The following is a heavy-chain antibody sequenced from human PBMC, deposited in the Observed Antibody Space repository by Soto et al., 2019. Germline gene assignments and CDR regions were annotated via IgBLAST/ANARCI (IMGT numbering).Heavy chain of an antibody. J-gene: IGHJ6*03. CDR1: GGSISSGGYY. CDR3: ARVPATTTVTTYYYYYMDV. Sequence: SETLSLTCTVSGGSISSGGYYWSWIRQHPGKGLEWIGYIYYSGSTYYNPSLKSRVTISVDTSKNQFSLKLSSVTAADTAVYYCARVPATTTVTTYYYYYMDVWGKGTTVTVSS. V-gene: IGHV4-31*03. D-gene: IGHD4-17*01. CDR2: IYYSGST.